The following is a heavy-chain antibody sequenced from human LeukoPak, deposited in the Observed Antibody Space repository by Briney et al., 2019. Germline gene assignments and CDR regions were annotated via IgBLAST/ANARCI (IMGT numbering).Heavy chain of an antibody. J-gene: IGHJ4*02. CDR2: ISYDGSNK. D-gene: IGHD6-13*01. Sequence: GRSLRLSCAASGFTFSSYGMHWVRQAPGKGLEWVAVISYDGSNKYYADSVKGRFTISRDNSKNTLYLQMNSLRAEDTAVYYCARSPSPGIAAAAQGYFDYWGQGTLVTVSS. V-gene: IGHV3-30*03. CDR3: ARSPSPGIAAAAQGYFDY. CDR1: GFTFSSYG.